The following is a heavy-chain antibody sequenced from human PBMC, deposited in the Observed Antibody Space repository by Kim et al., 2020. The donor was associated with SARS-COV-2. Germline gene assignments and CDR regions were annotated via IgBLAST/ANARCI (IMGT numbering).Heavy chain of an antibody. V-gene: IGHV4-31*02. Sequence: YPNPSPQSRVTISIDTSKNQFSLKLSAVTAAGTAVYYCARGGYNPGRFDYWGQGTLVTVSS. D-gene: IGHD3-10*01. J-gene: IGHJ4*02. CDR3: ARGGYNPGRFDY.